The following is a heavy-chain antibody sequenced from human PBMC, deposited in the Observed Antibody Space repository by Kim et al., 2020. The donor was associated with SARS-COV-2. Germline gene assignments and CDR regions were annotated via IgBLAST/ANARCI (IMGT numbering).Heavy chain of an antibody. J-gene: IGHJ3*02. D-gene: IGHD1-1*01. V-gene: IGHV4-59*08. CDR1: GGSIFNYY. CDR3: ARRAYGTTGAFDI. Sequence: SETLSLTCSVSGGSIFNYYWNWIRQPPEKGLEYIGYIYYSGNTNYNPSLKSRVTISVDTSKNQFSLQLSSVTAADTAVYYCARRAYGTTGAFDIWGQGT. CDR2: IYYSGNT.